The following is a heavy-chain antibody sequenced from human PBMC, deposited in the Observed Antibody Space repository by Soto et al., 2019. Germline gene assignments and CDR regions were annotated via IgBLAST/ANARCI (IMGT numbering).Heavy chain of an antibody. CDR1: GVSISSVSLSSNY. CDR2: VQHSGST. Sequence: PPETLSLTCTVSGVSISSVSLSSNYWSWIRQSPGKGLEWIASVQHSGSTSSHPSLKSRVTISVDTSKNQFSLRLRSVTAADTAVYFCARIPYSSASFDYWGQGNLVTVSS. D-gene: IGHD6-19*01. CDR3: ARIPYSSASFDY. V-gene: IGHV4-61*01. J-gene: IGHJ4*02.